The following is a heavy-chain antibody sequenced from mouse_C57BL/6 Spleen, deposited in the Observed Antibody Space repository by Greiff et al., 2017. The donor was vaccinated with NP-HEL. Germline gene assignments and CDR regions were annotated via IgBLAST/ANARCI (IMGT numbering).Heavy chain of an antibody. Sequence: VQLQQSGAELVRPGASVKLSCKASGYTFTDYYINWVKQRPGQGLEWIARIYPGSGNTYYNEKFKGKATLTAEKSSSTAYMQLSSLTSEDSAVYFCARVGYYGSSSFAYWGQGTLVTVSA. V-gene: IGHV1-76*01. CDR1: GYTFTDYY. D-gene: IGHD1-1*01. CDR3: ARVGYYGSSSFAY. J-gene: IGHJ3*01. CDR2: IYPGSGNT.